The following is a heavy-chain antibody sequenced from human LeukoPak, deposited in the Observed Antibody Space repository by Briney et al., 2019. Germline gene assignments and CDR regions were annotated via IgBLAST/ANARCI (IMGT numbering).Heavy chain of an antibody. CDR1: GFTFSSYA. Sequence: GGSLRLSCAASGFTFSSYAMSWVRQAPGEGLEWVSAISGSGGTTYYADSVKGRFTISRDNSKNTLYLQMNSLRAEDTAVYYCAREVPITLGAFDIWGQGTMVTVSS. CDR2: ISGSGGTT. J-gene: IGHJ3*02. V-gene: IGHV3-23*01. CDR3: AREVPITLGAFDI. D-gene: IGHD1-20*01.